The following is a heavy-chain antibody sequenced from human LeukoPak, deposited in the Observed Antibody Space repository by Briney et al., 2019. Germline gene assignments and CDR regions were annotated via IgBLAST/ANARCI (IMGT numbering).Heavy chain of an antibody. Sequence: GGSLRLSCAASGFTFSYYAMHWVRQAPGQGLEWVTVISYDGSNKYYADSVKGRFTISRDNSKNTLYLQMNSLSAEDTAVYYCAKTRLGYSSSWPFDYWGQGTLVTVSS. CDR1: GFTFSYYA. J-gene: IGHJ4*02. D-gene: IGHD6-13*01. CDR3: AKTRLGYSSSWPFDY. V-gene: IGHV3-30*18. CDR2: ISYDGSNK.